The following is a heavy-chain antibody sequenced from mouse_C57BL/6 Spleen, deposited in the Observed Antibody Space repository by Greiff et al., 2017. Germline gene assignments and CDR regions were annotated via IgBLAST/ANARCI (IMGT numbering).Heavy chain of an antibody. CDR1: GYAFSSSW. D-gene: IGHD2-5*01. CDR3: ARKAYYSNYEAMDY. J-gene: IGHJ4*01. Sequence: VKLVESGPELVKPGASVKISCKASGYAFSSSWMNWVKQRPGKGLEWIGRIYPGDGDTNYNGKFKGKATLTADKSSSTAYMQLSSLTSEDSAVYFCARKAYYSNYEAMDYWGQGTSVTVSS. CDR2: IYPGDGDT. V-gene: IGHV1-82*01.